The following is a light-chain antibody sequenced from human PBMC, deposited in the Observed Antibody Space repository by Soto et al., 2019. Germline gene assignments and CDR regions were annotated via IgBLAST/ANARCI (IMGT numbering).Light chain of an antibody. CDR2: KAS. V-gene: IGKV1-5*03. J-gene: IGKJ1*01. Sequence: DIQMTQSPSALSASVGDRVTITCRASQSIDSWLAWYQQKPGKAPKLLIYKASTLESWVPSRFSGSGSGTDITLTCGSLQPDDFATYYCQQYNNYPPTFGQGTKVDFK. CDR1: QSIDSW. CDR3: QQYNNYPPT.